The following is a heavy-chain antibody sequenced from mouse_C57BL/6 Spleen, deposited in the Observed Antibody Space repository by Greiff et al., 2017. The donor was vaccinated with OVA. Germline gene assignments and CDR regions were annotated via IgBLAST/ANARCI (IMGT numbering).Heavy chain of an antibody. CDR1: GFTFSDYY. D-gene: IGHD4-1*01. V-gene: IGHV5-16*01. CDR3: ARGLLGPYAMDY. J-gene: IGHJ4*01. Sequence: EVKLVESEGGLVQPGSSMKLSCTASGFTFSDYYMAWFRQVPEKGLEWVANINYDGSSTYYLDSLKSRFIISRDNAKNILYLQMSSLKSEDTATYYCARGLLGPYAMDYWGQGTSVTVSS. CDR2: INYDGSST.